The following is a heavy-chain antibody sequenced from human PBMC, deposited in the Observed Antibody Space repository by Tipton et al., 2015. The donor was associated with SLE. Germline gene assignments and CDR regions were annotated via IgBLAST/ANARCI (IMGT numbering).Heavy chain of an antibody. D-gene: IGHD2-15*01. CDR2: IYSGGST. CDR1: GFTVSSNY. Sequence: SLRLSCAASGFTVSSNYMSWVRQAPGKGLEWVSVIYSGGSTYYADSVKGRFTISRDNSKNTLYLRMNSLRAEDTAVYYCARVGYCSGGSCLYWYFDLWGRGTLVTVSS. V-gene: IGHV3-53*05. J-gene: IGHJ2*01. CDR3: ARVGYCSGGSCLYWYFDL.